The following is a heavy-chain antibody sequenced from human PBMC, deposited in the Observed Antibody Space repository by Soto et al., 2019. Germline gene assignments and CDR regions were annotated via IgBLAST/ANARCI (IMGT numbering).Heavy chain of an antibody. V-gene: IGHV1-18*01. CDR1: GYTFTSYG. CDR3: ARDGVVVPAGQYYYYYGMDV. D-gene: IGHD2-2*01. CDR2: ISAYNGNT. Sequence: GASVKVSCKASGYTFTSYGISWVRQAPGQGLEWMGWISAYNGNTNYAQKLQGRVTMTTDTSTSTAYMELRSLRSDDTAVYYCARDGVVVPAGQYYYYYGMDVWGQGTTVTVSS. J-gene: IGHJ6*02.